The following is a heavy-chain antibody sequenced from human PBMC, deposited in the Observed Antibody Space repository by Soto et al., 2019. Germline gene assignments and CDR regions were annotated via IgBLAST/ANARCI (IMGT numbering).Heavy chain of an antibody. J-gene: IGHJ4*02. CDR3: ARMLYSSSWFLDY. V-gene: IGHV4-34*01. D-gene: IGHD6-13*01. Sequence: SETLSLTCAVYGGSLSGCDWSWIRQPPGKGLEWIGEINHSGSTNYNPSLKSRVTISVDTSKNQFSLKLSSVTAADTAVYYCARMLYSSSWFLDYWGQGTLVTVS. CDR1: GGSLSGCD. CDR2: INHSGST.